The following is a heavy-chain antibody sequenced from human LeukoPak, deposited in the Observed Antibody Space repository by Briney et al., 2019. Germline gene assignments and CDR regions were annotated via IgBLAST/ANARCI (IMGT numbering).Heavy chain of an antibody. Sequence: SQTLSLTCTVSGGSISSGGYYWSWIRQHPGKGLEWIGYIYYSGSTYYNPSLKSRVTISVDTSKNQFSLKLSSVTAADTAVYYCARQGSSSSWYNWFDPWGQGTLVTVSS. J-gene: IGHJ5*02. CDR3: ARQGSSSSWYNWFDP. CDR2: IYYSGST. V-gene: IGHV4-31*03. D-gene: IGHD6-13*01. CDR1: GGSISSGGYY.